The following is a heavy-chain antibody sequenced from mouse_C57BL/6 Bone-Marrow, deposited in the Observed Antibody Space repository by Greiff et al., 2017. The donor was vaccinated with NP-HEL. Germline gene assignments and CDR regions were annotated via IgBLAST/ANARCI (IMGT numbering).Heavy chain of an antibody. CDR2: INPNNGGT. D-gene: IGHD2-1*01. V-gene: IGHV1-26*01. CDR3: AREVLYYGTAWFAY. J-gene: IGHJ3*01. Sequence: EVQLQQSGPELVKPGASVKISCKASGYTFTDYYMNWVKQSHGKSLEWIGDINPNNGGTSYNQKFKGKATLTVDKSSSTAYMELRSLTSEDSAVYYCAREVLYYGTAWFAYWGQGTLVTVSA. CDR1: GYTFTDYY.